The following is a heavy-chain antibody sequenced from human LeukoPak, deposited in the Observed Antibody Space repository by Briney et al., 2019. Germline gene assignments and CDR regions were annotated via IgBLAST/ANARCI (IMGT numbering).Heavy chain of an antibody. Sequence: PGGSLRLSCAAAGFTFSNYWMSWVRQAAGRGLEWVANIQQEGSETYYVDSVKGRFTISRDNAKDSLYLQMNSLRAEDTAVYYCARDKVVGATYFDYWGHGTLVTVSS. J-gene: IGHJ4*01. CDR3: ARDKVVGATYFDY. CDR2: IQQEGSET. CDR1: GFTFSNYW. D-gene: IGHD1-26*01. V-gene: IGHV3-7*01.